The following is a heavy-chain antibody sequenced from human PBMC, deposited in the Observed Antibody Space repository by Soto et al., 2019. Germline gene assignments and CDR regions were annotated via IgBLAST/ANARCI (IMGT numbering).Heavy chain of an antibody. J-gene: IGHJ6*02. CDR1: GYSFTSYW. D-gene: IGHD2-15*01. CDR3: ARHRGGGYSYYYGMDV. CDR2: IYPGDSDT. V-gene: IGHV5-51*01. Sequence: GESLKISCKGCGYSFTSYWIGWVRQMPGKGLEWMGIIYPGDSDTRYSPSFQGQVTISADKSISTAYLQWSSLKASDTAMYYCARHRGGGYSYYYGMDVWGQGTTVTVSS.